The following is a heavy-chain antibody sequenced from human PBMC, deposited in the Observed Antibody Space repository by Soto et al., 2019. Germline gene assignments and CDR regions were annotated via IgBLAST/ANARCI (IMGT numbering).Heavy chain of an antibody. CDR1: GYTFTSYG. Sequence: QVQLVQSEGEVRQPGASVKVSCRASGYTFTSYGIIWVRQAPGQGLEWMGYISPNSGVTTYAQNLQGRLTMTTDTSTSTAYMELRSLSSDDTAVYYCVREMCTRSGPQNFFDYWGLGALGTVSS. J-gene: IGHJ4*02. D-gene: IGHD6-25*01. CDR2: ISPNSGVT. V-gene: IGHV1-18*01. CDR3: VREMCTRSGPQNFFDY.